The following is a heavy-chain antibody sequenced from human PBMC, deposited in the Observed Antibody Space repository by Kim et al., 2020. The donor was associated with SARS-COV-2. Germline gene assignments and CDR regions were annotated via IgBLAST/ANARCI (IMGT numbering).Heavy chain of an antibody. V-gene: IGHV3-23*01. J-gene: IGHJ5*02. CDR3: AKRDLYYDFWSGYGT. Sequence: GSVKGRFTISRDNSKNTLYLQMNSLRAEDTAVYYCAKRDLYYDFWSGYGTWGQGTLVTVSS. D-gene: IGHD3-3*01.